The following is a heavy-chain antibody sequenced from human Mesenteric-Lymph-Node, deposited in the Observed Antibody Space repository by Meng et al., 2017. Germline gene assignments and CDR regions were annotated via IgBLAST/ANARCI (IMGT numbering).Heavy chain of an antibody. J-gene: IGHJ4*02. CDR2: TNNSGST. CDR1: DGSFSGYH. D-gene: IGHD1-26*01. Sequence: VQQQQAAAALLKPSETLCRTCAVYDGSFSGYHWSLIRQPPGKGLEWIGETNNSGSTNYNPSIKSRVTISVATSKNQFSLKLSSVTAADTAVYYCAKEGASAWGQGTLVTVSS. CDR3: AKEGASA. V-gene: IGHV4-34*01.